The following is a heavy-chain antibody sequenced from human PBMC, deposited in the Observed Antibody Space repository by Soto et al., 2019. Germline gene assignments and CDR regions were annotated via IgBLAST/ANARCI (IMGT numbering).Heavy chain of an antibody. CDR3: ASHRGYSGYDASV. D-gene: IGHD5-12*01. CDR1: GGSISSSSYY. Sequence: ASETLSLTCTVSGGSISSSSYYWGWIRQPPGKGLEWIGSIYYSGSTYYNPSLKSRVTISVDTSKNQLSLKLSSVTAADTAVYYCASHRGYSGYDASVWGKGTTVTVSS. V-gene: IGHV4-39*01. J-gene: IGHJ6*04. CDR2: IYYSGST.